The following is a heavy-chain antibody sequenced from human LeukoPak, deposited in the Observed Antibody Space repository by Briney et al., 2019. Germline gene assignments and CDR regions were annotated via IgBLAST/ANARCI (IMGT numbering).Heavy chain of an antibody. CDR3: ARGPRGYSYGPPDY. V-gene: IGHV4-59*01. J-gene: IGHJ4*02. Sequence: SETLSLTCTVSGGSISSYYWSWIRQPAGKGLEWIGYIYYSGSTNYNPSLKSRVTISVDTSKNQFSLELSSVTAADTAVYYCARGPRGYSYGPPDYWGQGTLVTVSS. D-gene: IGHD5-18*01. CDR1: GGSISSYY. CDR2: IYYSGST.